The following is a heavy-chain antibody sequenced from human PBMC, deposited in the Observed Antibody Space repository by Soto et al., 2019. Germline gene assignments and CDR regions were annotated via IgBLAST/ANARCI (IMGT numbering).Heavy chain of an antibody. CDR3: ARGTRVTMIVVVNGYNWFDP. J-gene: IGHJ5*02. CDR2: INHSGST. D-gene: IGHD3-22*01. CDR1: GGSFSGYY. V-gene: IGHV4-34*01. Sequence: SETLSLTCAVYGGSFSGYYWSWIRQPPGKGLEWIGEINHSGSTNYNPSLKSRVTISVDTSKNQFSLKLSSVTAADTAVYYCARGTRVTMIVVVNGYNWFDPWGQGTLVT.